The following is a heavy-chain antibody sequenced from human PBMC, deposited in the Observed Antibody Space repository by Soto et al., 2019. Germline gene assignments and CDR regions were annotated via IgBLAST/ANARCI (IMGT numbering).Heavy chain of an antibody. J-gene: IGHJ6*02. Sequence: GGSLRLSCAASGFTFSSYAMHWVRQAPGKGLEWVAVISYDGSNKYYADSVKGRFTISRDNSKNTLYLQMNSLRAEDTAVYYCARALRFYDFWSGYWGPYYYYYGMDVWGQGTTVTVSS. CDR2: ISYDGSNK. CDR1: GFTFSSYA. CDR3: ARALRFYDFWSGYWGPYYYYYGMDV. D-gene: IGHD3-3*01. V-gene: IGHV3-30-3*01.